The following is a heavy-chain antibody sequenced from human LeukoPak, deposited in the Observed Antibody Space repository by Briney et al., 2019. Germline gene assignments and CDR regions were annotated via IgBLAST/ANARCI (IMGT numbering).Heavy chain of an antibody. V-gene: IGHV3-30*04. Sequence: PGRSLRLSCAAPGFTFSSYAMHWVRQAPGKGLEWVAVISYDGSNKYYADSVKGRFTISRDNSKNTLYLQMNSLRAEDTAVYYCARDRHYYDSSGYYNYWGQGTLVTVSS. J-gene: IGHJ4*02. CDR2: ISYDGSNK. CDR1: GFTFSSYA. D-gene: IGHD3-22*01. CDR3: ARDRHYYDSSGYYNY.